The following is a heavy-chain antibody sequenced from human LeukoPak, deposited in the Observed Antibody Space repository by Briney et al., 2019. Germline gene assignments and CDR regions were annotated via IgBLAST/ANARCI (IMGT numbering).Heavy chain of an antibody. D-gene: IGHD3-10*01. CDR3: ERDPPRHPLGYYGSEDYYYYYGMDV. Sequence: GGSLRLSCAASGFTFSSYSMNWVRQAPGKGLEWVSSISSSSSYIYYADSVKGRFTISRDNAKNSLYLQMNSLRAEDTAVYYCERDPPRHPLGYYGSEDYYYYYGMDVWGQGTTVTVSS. CDR1: GFTFSSYS. J-gene: IGHJ6*02. V-gene: IGHV3-21*01. CDR2: ISSSSSYI.